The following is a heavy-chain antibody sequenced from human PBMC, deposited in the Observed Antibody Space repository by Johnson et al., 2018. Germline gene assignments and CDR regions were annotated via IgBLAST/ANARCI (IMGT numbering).Heavy chain of an antibody. D-gene: IGHD6-13*01. CDR1: GFTFSSYA. CDR2: ISGSGGST. CDR3: ARDRSGSSSSWTAYGMDV. V-gene: IGHV3-23*04. Sequence: EVQLVEAGGGLVQPGGSLRLSCAASGFTFSSYAMRWVRPAPGQGLEWVSAISGSGGSTYSADSVKGRFTISSDTAKNTLYLQMNSLRAEDTAVYYCARDRSGSSSSWTAYGMDVWGQGTTVTVSS. J-gene: IGHJ6*02.